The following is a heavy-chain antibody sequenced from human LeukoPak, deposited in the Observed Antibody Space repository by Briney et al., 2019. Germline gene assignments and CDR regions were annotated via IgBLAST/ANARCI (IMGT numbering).Heavy chain of an antibody. D-gene: IGHD2-2*02. CDR2: ITGSGGTT. Sequence: GGSLRLSCAASAFTFSNYVMSWVRQAPGKGLEWVSSITGSGGTTYYADSVKGRFTISRDNSKNTLYLQMNSLRAEDTAVYYCAREGHCSTTSCYTPFDYWGQGTLVTVSS. CDR3: AREGHCSTTSCYTPFDY. V-gene: IGHV3-23*01. CDR1: AFTFSNYV. J-gene: IGHJ4*02.